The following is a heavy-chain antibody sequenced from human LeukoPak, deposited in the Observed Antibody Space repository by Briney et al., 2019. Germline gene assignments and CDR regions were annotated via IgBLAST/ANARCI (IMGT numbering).Heavy chain of an antibody. Sequence: PSETLSLTCTVSGGSISRSYHYWGWIRQPPGKGLEWIGSIYHSGSTYYNPSLKSRVTISEDTSKNQFSLNLSSVTAADTAVYYCARDGGDDYGSGSYYHGGGFDYWGQGTLVTVSS. CDR2: IYHSGST. D-gene: IGHD3-10*01. CDR3: ARDGGDDYGSGSYYHGGGFDY. J-gene: IGHJ4*02. V-gene: IGHV4-39*07. CDR1: GGSISRSYHY.